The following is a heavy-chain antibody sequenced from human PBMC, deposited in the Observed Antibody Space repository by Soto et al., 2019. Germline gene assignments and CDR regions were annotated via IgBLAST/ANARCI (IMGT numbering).Heavy chain of an antibody. CDR1: GFTFSSYA. J-gene: IGHJ4*02. Sequence: EVQLSGSGGGLVQPGGSLRLSCAASGFTFSSYAMSWVRQVPGKGLEWVPAISGSSTSTYYADSVKGRFTISRDNSKNTLYLQMNSLRAEDTAVYYCAKDPSSGFAMENYFDYWGQGTLVTVSS. CDR2: ISGSSTST. D-gene: IGHD3-10*01. V-gene: IGHV3-23*01. CDR3: AKDPSSGFAMENYFDY.